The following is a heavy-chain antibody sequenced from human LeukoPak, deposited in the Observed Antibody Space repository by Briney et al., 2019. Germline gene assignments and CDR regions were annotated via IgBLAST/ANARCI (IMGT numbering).Heavy chain of an antibody. D-gene: IGHD3-10*01. J-gene: IGHJ5*02. CDR3: AKDRPAKLGVVYNWFDP. Sequence: PGGSLRLSCAASGFTFSNYGMHWVRQAPGKGLEWVSAISGSGGSTYYADSVKGRFTISRDNSKNTLYLQMNSLRAEDTAVYYCAKDRPAKLGVVYNWFDPWGQGTLVTVSS. V-gene: IGHV3-23*01. CDR2: ISGSGGST. CDR1: GFTFSNYG.